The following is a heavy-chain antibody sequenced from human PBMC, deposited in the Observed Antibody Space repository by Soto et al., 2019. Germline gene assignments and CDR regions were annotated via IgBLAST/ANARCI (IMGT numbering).Heavy chain of an antibody. CDR2: IIPIFGTA. CDR1: GGTFSSYA. CDR3: GRCPRSPSGCRDYYYYGMDV. D-gene: IGHD3-22*01. V-gene: IGHV1-69*01. Sequence: QVQLVQSGAEVKKPGSSVKVSCKASGGTFSSYAISWVRQAPGQGLEWMGGIIPIFGTANYAQKFQGRVTITADETKSHGFKEVSSLRSEDTAVYLCGRCPRSPSGCRDYYYYGMDVWGPGTQVNVSS. J-gene: IGHJ6*01.